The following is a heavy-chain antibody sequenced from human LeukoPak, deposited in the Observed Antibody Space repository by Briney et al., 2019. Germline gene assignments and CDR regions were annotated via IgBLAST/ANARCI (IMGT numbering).Heavy chain of an antibody. V-gene: IGHV1-69*13. D-gene: IGHD1-14*01. Sequence: GASVTVSCTASGGTFSSYAISWVRQAPGQGLEWMGGIIPIFGTANYAQKFQGRVTITADESTSTAYMELSSLRSEDTAVYYCASGTRNWYGDYWGQGTLVTVSS. CDR3: ASGTRNWYGDY. CDR1: GGTFSSYA. J-gene: IGHJ4*02. CDR2: IIPIFGTA.